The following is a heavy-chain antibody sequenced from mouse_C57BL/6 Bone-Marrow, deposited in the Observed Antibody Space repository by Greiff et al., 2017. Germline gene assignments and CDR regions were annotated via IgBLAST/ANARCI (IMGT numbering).Heavy chain of an antibody. CDR3: ASHRGLLLRWNAMDY. Sequence: EVKLVESGGGLVQPGGSLKLSCAASGFTFSDYYMYWFRQTPEKRLGWVGYISNGGGSTSYPATVKGRFTISRDNANNTLYLQMSRLTSEDTAVYYCASHRGLLLRWNAMDYWGQGTSVTVSS. D-gene: IGHD1-1*01. J-gene: IGHJ4*01. V-gene: IGHV5-12*01. CDR2: ISNGGGST. CDR1: GFTFSDYY.